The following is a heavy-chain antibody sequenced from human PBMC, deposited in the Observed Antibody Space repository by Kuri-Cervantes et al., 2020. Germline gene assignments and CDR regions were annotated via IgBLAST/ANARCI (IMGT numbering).Heavy chain of an antibody. D-gene: IGHD3-22*01. Sequence: SETLSLTCSLSGGSISRYYWSWTRQPPGKGLEWIGYIFYTGTTNYNPSLKSRITISLDTSKNQFSLKLSSVTAADTAVYYCARHSARTMITMIVVAVLLGAFDIWGQGTMVTVSS. CDR1: GGSISRYY. CDR2: IFYTGTT. V-gene: IGHV4-59*08. J-gene: IGHJ3*02. CDR3: ARHSARTMITMIVVAVLLGAFDI.